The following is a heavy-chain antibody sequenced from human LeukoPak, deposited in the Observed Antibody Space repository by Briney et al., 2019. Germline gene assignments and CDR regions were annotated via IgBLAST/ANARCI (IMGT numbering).Heavy chain of an antibody. CDR1: GGSISSGSYF. J-gene: IGHJ3*02. Sequence: SQTLSLTCTVSGGSISSGSYFWSWIRQPAGKGLECIGRIYTSGSTNYNPSLKSRVTMSLHRSKNQFSLKLTSVTAADTAVYYCAREWGSGGSCYSCPIDIWGQGTMVTVSS. CDR2: IYTSGST. D-gene: IGHD2-15*01. CDR3: AREWGSGGSCYSCPIDI. V-gene: IGHV4-61*02.